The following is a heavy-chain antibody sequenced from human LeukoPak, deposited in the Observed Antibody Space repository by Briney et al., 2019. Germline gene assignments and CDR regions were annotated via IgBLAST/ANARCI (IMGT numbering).Heavy chain of an antibody. J-gene: IGHJ3*02. Sequence: GGSLRLSCAASGFTFSSYSMTWVRQAPGKGLEWVSYITSSSSYIYDADSVKGRFTISRDNAKNSLYLQMNSLRAEDTAVYYCARVREANDAFDIWGQGTMVTVSS. CDR2: ITSSSSYI. CDR3: ARVREANDAFDI. V-gene: IGHV3-21*04. CDR1: GFTFSSYS.